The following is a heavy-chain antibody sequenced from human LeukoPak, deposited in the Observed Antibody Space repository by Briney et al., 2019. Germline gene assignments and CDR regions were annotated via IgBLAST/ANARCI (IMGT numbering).Heavy chain of an antibody. Sequence: PGGSLRLSCAASGFTFSSYAMHWVRQAPGKGLEWVAVISYDGSNKYYADSVKGRFTISRDNSKNTLYLQMNSLRAEDTAVYYCTPSGGMYYFDYWGQGTLVTVSS. CDR3: TPSGGMYYFDY. CDR1: GFTFSSYA. D-gene: IGHD3-16*01. V-gene: IGHV3-30-3*01. J-gene: IGHJ4*02. CDR2: ISYDGSNK.